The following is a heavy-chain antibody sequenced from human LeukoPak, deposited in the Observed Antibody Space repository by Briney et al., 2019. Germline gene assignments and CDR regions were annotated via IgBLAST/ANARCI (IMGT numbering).Heavy chain of an antibody. CDR2: IYYSGST. CDR3: ARMYSNYFDY. CDR1: GGSISSYY. D-gene: IGHD4-11*01. Sequence: SETLSLTCTVSGGSISSYYWSWIRQPPGKGLEWIGFIYYSGSTNYNPSLKSRVTISVDTSKSQFSLKLSSVTAADTAVYYCARMYSNYFDYWGQGTLVTVSS. V-gene: IGHV4-59*01. J-gene: IGHJ4*02.